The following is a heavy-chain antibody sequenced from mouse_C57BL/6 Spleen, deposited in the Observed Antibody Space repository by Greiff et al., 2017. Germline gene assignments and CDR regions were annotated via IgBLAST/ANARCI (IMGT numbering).Heavy chain of an antibody. CDR1: GYTFTDYN. J-gene: IGHJ4*01. Sequence: EVQLQESGPELVKPGASVKMSCKASGYTFTDYNMHWVKQSHGKSLEGIGYINPNNGGTSYNQKFKGKATLTVNKSSSTAYMELRSLTSEDSAIYYCARLGLRVYAMDYWGQGTSVTVSS. CDR3: ARLGLRVYAMDY. V-gene: IGHV1-22*01. D-gene: IGHD2-4*01. CDR2: INPNNGGT.